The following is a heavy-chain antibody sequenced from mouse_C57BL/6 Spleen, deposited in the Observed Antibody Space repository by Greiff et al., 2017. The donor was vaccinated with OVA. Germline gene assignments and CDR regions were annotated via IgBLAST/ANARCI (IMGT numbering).Heavy chain of an antibody. CDR1: GYTFTDYE. J-gene: IGHJ1*03. CDR2: IDPETGGT. V-gene: IGHV1-15*01. CDR3: TRSPYYYGSSYDWYFDV. D-gene: IGHD1-1*01. Sequence: VQLVESGAELVRPGASVTLSCKASGYTFTDYEMHWVKQTPVHGLEWIGAIDPETGGTAYNQKFKGKAILTADKSSSTAYMELRSLTSEDSAVYYCTRSPYYYGSSYDWYFDVWGTGTTVTVSS.